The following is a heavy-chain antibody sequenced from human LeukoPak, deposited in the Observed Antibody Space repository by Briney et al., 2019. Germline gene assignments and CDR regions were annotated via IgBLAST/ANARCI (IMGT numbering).Heavy chain of an antibody. CDR2: FYYSGRP. J-gene: IGHJ4*02. CDR1: GHFLFSYY. V-gene: IGHV4-59*08. CDR3: GRHLNNCGDDCYIFDY. D-gene: IGHD2-21*01. Sequence: SETQSLTCTLSGHFLFSYYGRCTRHPPGKGREWMGYFYYSGRPNHNPSLKSRVTISVDTSKNQFSLRVSSVSAADTAVHYCGRHLNNCGDDCYIFDYWGQGTLVTVSS.